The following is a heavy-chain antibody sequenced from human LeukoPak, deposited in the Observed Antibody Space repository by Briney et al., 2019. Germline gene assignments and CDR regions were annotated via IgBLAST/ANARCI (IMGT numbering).Heavy chain of an antibody. D-gene: IGHD6-19*01. CDR2: IKQDGSEK. CDR1: GFTFSSYW. Sequence: GGSLRLSCAASGFTFSSYWMSWVRQAPGTGLEWVANIKQDGSEKYYVDSVKGRFTISRDNAKNSLYLQMNSLRAEDTAVYYCARDLGSSGWYDYFDYWGQGTLVTVSS. CDR3: ARDLGSSGWYDYFDY. V-gene: IGHV3-7*01. J-gene: IGHJ4*02.